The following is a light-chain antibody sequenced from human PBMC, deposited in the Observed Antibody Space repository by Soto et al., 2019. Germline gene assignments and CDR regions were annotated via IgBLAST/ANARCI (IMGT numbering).Light chain of an antibody. CDR1: QSLSDW. CDR2: RAS. Sequence: DIQMTQSPSTLSASVGDRVTITCRASQSLSDWLAWYQQKPGTAPKLLIYRASSVEDGVPSRFCGSGSGTEFTLTISSLQPGDFATYYCQQYSDYPLTFGGGTKVEIK. CDR3: QQYSDYPLT. J-gene: IGKJ4*01. V-gene: IGKV1-5*03.